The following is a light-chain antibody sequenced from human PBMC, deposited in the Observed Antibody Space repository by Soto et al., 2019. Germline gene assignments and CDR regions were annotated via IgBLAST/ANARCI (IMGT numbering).Light chain of an antibody. V-gene: IGLV2-18*02. J-gene: IGLJ3*02. Sequence: QSALTQPPSVSGSPGQSVTISCIGTSSDIGSYNSVSWYQQSPGTAPKLIIYEVTNRPSGVAGRFSGSKSGNTASLTISGLQAEDEADYYCTSYTTRTALVFGGGTKLTV. CDR2: EVT. CDR1: SSDIGSYNS. CDR3: TSYTTRTALV.